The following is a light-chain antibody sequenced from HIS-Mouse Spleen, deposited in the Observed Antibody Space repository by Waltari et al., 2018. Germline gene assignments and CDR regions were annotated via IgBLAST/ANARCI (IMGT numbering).Light chain of an antibody. CDR3: SSYTSSSTLV. CDR2: EVS. Sequence: QSALTQPASVSGSPGQSITISCTGTSSDVGGYNYVSWYQQHPGKAPKPMIYEVSNRPSGVSHRFSGSKSGNTASLTISGLQAEDEADYYCSSYTSSSTLVFGGGTKLTVL. V-gene: IGLV2-14*01. J-gene: IGLJ3*02. CDR1: SSDVGGYNY.